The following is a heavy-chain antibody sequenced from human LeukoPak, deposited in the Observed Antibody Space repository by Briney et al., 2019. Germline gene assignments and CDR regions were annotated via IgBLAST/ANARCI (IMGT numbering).Heavy chain of an antibody. V-gene: IGHV4-59*11. CDR3: ASDCQGSGNYHKY. J-gene: IGHJ4*02. D-gene: IGHD3-10*01. CDR2: IYNSGRT. Sequence: KPSEPLSLTCIVSGGSISSHHWSWIRQSPGKGLEWIGDIYNSGRTNYNPSLKSRVTISADTSKNQFSLRLSPVTAADTAVYYGASDCQGSGNYHKYWGQGTLVTVSS. CDR1: GGSISSHH.